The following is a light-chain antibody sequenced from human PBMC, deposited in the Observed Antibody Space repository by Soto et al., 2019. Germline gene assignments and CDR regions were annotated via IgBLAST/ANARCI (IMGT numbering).Light chain of an antibody. V-gene: IGKV3-15*01. CDR3: QQYNNWPGT. J-gene: IGKJ1*01. Sequence: EILMTQSPATLSVSPGERATLSRRASQSVSSNLAWYQQKPGQAPRLLIYGASTRATGIPARFSGSGSGTEFTLTISSLQSEDFAVYYCQQYNNWPGTFGQGTKVDIK. CDR1: QSVSSN. CDR2: GAS.